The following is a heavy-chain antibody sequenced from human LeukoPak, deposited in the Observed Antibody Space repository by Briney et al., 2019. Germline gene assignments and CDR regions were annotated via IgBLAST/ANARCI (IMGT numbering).Heavy chain of an antibody. CDR2: IYHSGST. J-gene: IGHJ3*02. CDR3: ARVGAHMTAYAFDI. V-gene: IGHV4-38-2*02. Sequence: SETLSLTCTVSNYSISSAYYWGWIRQPPGKGLEWIGSIYHSGSTYYNPSLKSRVTISVDTSKNQFSLKLSSVTAADTAVYYCARVGAHMTAYAFDIWGQGTMVTVSS. CDR1: NYSISSAYY. D-gene: IGHD3-10*01.